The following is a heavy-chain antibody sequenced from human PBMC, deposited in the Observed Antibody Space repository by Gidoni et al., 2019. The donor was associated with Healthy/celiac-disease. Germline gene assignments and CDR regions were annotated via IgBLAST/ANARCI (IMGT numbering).Heavy chain of an antibody. CDR3: ASSNYGSGSYYTMDDAFDI. CDR2: TYYRSKWYN. V-gene: IGHV6-1*01. J-gene: IGHJ3*02. CDR1: GDSATRNNAA. Sequence: QVQLQQPGPGLVKHSQTLSLTCAISGDSATRNNAAWNWIRQSPSRGLAWLGGTYYRSKWYNDYAVSVKSRITINPDTSKNQFSLQLNSVTPEDTAVYYCASSNYGSGSYYTMDDAFDIWGQGTMVTVSS. D-gene: IGHD3-10*01.